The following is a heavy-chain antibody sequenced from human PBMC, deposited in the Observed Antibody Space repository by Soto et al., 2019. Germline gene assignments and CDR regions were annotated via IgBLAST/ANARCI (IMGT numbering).Heavy chain of an antibody. V-gene: IGHV3-9*01. Sequence: SLRLACSAPVFHFDDDAMYWVRETPGKGLEWVSGISWSGNNMDYRDSVKGRLTSSGDSAKNSLYLQTNSLRVQHTALYYCVNGLNTDYNSGWSYFHYWGQGTVVTVSS. D-gene: IGHD6-19*01. J-gene: IGHJ4*02. CDR3: VNGLNTDYNSGWSYFHY. CDR1: VFHFDDDA. CDR2: ISWSGNNM.